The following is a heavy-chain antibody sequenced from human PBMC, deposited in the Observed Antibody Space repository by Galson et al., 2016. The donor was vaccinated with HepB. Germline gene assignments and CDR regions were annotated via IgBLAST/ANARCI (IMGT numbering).Heavy chain of an antibody. Sequence: LRLSCAASGFTFSAYSLNWVRQAPGKGLEWVSYISGSSGTLYYKDSVKGRCTISRDNAKNTLFLQMIGPRAEDTAVYYCARGRDYGGNFFDSWGQGTQVTVSS. CDR2: ISGSSGTL. CDR3: ARGRDYGGNFFDS. CDR1: GFTFSAYS. D-gene: IGHD4-23*01. J-gene: IGHJ4*02. V-gene: IGHV3-48*04.